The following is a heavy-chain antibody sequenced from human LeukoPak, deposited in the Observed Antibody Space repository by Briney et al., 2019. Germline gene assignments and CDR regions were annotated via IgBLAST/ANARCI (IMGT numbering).Heavy chain of an antibody. CDR1: GGSISSSNW. Sequence: KPSETLSLTCAVSGGSISSSNWWSWVRQPPGKGLEWIGEIYHSGSTNYNPSLKSRVTISVDKSKNQFSLKLSSVTAADTAVYYCARDRLGIAAAGASYYFDYWGQGTLVTVSS. D-gene: IGHD6-13*01. J-gene: IGHJ4*02. CDR2: IYHSGST. V-gene: IGHV4-4*02. CDR3: ARDRLGIAAAGASYYFDY.